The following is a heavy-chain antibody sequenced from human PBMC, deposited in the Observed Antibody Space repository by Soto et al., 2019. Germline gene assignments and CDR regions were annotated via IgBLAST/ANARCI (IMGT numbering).Heavy chain of an antibody. CDR1: GYTFTSHD. CDR2: MSPNNGHT. V-gene: IGHV1-8*01. Sequence: QVQLVQSGAEVKKPGASVTVSCKASGYTFTSHDINWVRQTTGQGLEWMGWMSPNNGHTGYAQNFQGRVSMTMTTSKSTAYMEVTGLRSDDTAVYYCARRQNHDHAWYFDLWGRGTPLTVSS. CDR3: ARRQNHDHAWYFDL. J-gene: IGHJ2*01.